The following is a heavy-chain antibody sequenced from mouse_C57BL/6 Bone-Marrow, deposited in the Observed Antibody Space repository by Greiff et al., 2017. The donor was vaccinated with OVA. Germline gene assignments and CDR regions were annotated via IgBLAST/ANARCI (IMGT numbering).Heavy chain of an antibody. J-gene: IGHJ4*01. V-gene: IGHV1-50*01. CDR3: ARESYSNYDYAMDY. CDR2: IDPSDSYT. D-gene: IGHD2-5*01. Sequence: QVHVKQSGAELVKPGASVKLSCKASGYTFTSYWMQWVKQRPGQGLEWIGEIDPSDSYTNYNQKFKGKATLTVYTSSSTAYMQLSSLTSEDSAVYYCARESYSNYDYAMDYWGQGTSVTVSS. CDR1: GYTFTSYW.